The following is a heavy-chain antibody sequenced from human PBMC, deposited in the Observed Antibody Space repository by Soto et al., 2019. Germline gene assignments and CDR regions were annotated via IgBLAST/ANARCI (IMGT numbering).Heavy chain of an antibody. CDR3: AKVAWADTAMVHAAAFDI. CDR1: GFTFSSYG. J-gene: IGHJ3*02. D-gene: IGHD5-18*01. CDR2: ISYDGSNK. Sequence: PGGSLRLSCAASGFTFSSYGMHWVRQAPGKGLEWVAVISYDGSNKYYADSVKGRFTISRDNSKNTLYLQMNSLRAEDTAVYYCAKVAWADTAMVHAAAFDIWGQGTMVT. V-gene: IGHV3-30*18.